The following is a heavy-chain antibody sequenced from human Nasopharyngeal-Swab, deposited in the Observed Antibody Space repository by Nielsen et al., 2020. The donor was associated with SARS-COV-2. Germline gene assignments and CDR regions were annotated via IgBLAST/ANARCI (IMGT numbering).Heavy chain of an antibody. D-gene: IGHD4-17*01. CDR2: ISGSGGST. CDR3: AKSKGYYGDYYFDY. CDR1: GFTFSSYA. Sequence: GESLKISCAASGFTFSSYAMSWVRQAPGKGLEWVSAISGSGGSTYYADSVKGRFTISRDNSKNTLYLQMNSLRVEDTAVYYCAKSKGYYGDYYFDYWGQGTLVTVSS. J-gene: IGHJ4*02. V-gene: IGHV3-23*01.